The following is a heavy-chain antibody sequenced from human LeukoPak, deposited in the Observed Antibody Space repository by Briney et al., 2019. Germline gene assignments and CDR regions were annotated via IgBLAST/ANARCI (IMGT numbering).Heavy chain of an antibody. J-gene: IGHJ6*02. CDR1: GYTLTELS. V-gene: IGHV1-24*01. D-gene: IGHD1-26*01. CDR3: ATDRWWSGSPKGYYGMDV. CDR2: FDPEDGET. Sequence: ASVKVSCKVSGYTLTELSMHWVRQAPGKGLEWMGGFDPEDGETIYAQKFQGRVTMTEDTSTDTAYMELSSLRSEDTAVYYCATDRWWSGSPKGYYGMDVWGQGTTVTVSS.